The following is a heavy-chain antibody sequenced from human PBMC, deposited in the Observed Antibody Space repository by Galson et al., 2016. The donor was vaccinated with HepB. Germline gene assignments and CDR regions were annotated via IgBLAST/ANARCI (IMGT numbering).Heavy chain of an antibody. J-gene: IGHJ4*02. D-gene: IGHD5-18*01. CDR3: ATSNSYGYVH. CDR1: GFTFSTHA. CDR2: ISGTGDRR. V-gene: IGHV3-23*01. Sequence: SLRLSCAASGFTFSTHAMSWVRQAPGKGLEWVSAISGTGDRRDNADSVKGRFTISRHNLKNTVHLQMDSLRAEDTALYYCATSNSYGYVHWGQGALVTVSS.